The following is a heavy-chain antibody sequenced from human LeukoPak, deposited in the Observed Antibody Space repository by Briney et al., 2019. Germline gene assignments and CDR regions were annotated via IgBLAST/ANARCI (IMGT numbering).Heavy chain of an antibody. Sequence: ASVNVSFKATGYTFTSYGIRWVRQAPGQGLEWMGWISSNSDNTNYAQKLQGRVTMTTDTSTSTAYMELRSLRSDDTALYFCARDWGSIKVIADYWGQGTLVTVSS. CDR2: ISSNSDNT. V-gene: IGHV1-18*01. CDR3: ARDWGSIKVIADY. CDR1: GYTFTSYG. D-gene: IGHD7-27*01. J-gene: IGHJ4*02.